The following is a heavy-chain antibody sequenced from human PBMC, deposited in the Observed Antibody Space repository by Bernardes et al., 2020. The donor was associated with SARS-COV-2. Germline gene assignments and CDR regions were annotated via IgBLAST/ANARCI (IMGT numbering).Heavy chain of an antibody. J-gene: IGHJ3*02. Sequence: GGSLRLSCAASGFTFDDYAMHWVRQAPGKGLEWVSGISWNSGSIGYADSVKGRFTISRDNAKNSLYLQMNSLRAEDTALYYCAKDISLRQSDAFDIWGQGTMVTVSS. V-gene: IGHV3-9*01. CDR2: ISWNSGSI. CDR1: GFTFDDYA. CDR3: AKDISLRQSDAFDI.